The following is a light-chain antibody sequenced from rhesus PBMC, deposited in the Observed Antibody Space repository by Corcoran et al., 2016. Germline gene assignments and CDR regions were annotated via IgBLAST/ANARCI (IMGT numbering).Light chain of an antibody. CDR2: NAS. CDR3: QQHNSYPRT. V-gene: IGKV1-25*01. J-gene: IGKJ1*01. CDR1: QGISSY. Sequence: DIQMTQSPSSLSASVGDTVTITCRASQGISSYLAWYQQKPGKAPKLLIYNASTLQSGVPSRLSGSGSGTVFTYTIRSLKPEDFATYYCQQHNSYPRTFGQGTKVEIK.